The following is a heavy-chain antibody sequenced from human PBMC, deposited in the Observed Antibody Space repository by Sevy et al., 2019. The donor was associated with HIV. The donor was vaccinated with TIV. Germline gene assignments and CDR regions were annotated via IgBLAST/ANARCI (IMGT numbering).Heavy chain of an antibody. CDR1: GFTFSGSA. D-gene: IGHD2-15*01. J-gene: IGHJ4*02. CDR2: IKNKGNNYAT. V-gene: IGHV3-73*01. Sequence: GGSPRLSCAASGFTFSGSAMHWVRQASGKGLEWIGRIKNKGNNYATAYGASVKGRFTISRDDSKNTAYLQMNSLKTEDTAMYYCARHYIDCSGGSCSSDYFDYWGQGTLVTVSS. CDR3: ARHYIDCSGGSCSSDYFDY.